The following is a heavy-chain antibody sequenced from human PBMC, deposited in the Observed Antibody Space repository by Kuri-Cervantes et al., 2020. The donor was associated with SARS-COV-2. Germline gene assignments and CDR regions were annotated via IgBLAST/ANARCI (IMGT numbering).Heavy chain of an antibody. V-gene: IGHV1-69*13. J-gene: IGHJ6*02. CDR3: ARAGVAGYSSGWNPYYYYGMDV. CDR2: IIPIFGTA. CDR1: GGTFSSYA. Sequence: SVKVSCKASGGTFSSYAISWVRQAPGQGLEWMGGIIPIFGTANYAQKFQGRVTITADESTSTAYMELSSLRSEDTAVYYCARAGVAGYSSGWNPYYYYGMDVWSQGTTVTVSS. D-gene: IGHD6-19*01.